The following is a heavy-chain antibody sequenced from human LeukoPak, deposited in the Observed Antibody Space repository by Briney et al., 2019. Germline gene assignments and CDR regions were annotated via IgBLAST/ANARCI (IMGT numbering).Heavy chain of an antibody. V-gene: IGHV3-23*01. J-gene: IGHJ5*02. CDR3: VRAYHPGGWFDP. Sequence: GGSLRLSCAASGFTFSSYAMSWVRQAPGKGLEWVSAISGSGGSTYYADSVKGRFTISRDNSKNTLYLQMNSLTAEDTAMYYCVRAYHPGGWFDPWGQGTLVTVSS. D-gene: IGHD2-21*01. CDR2: ISGSGGST. CDR1: GFTFSSYA.